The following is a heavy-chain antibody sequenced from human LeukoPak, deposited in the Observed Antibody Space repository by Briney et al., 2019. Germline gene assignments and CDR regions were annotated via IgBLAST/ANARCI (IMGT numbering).Heavy chain of an antibody. V-gene: IGHV1-18*01. CDR1: GYTFRSYD. J-gene: IGHJ4*02. CDR2: ISPNNGNT. CDR3: ARGYYYDSSGYWPGEFDY. Sequence: ASVKVSCKASGYTFRSYDITWVRQAPGQGLEWMGWISPNNGNTNYAQKLQGRVTMTTDTSTSTAYMELRSLRSDDTAVYYCARGYYYDSSGYWPGEFDYWGQGTLVTVSS. D-gene: IGHD3-22*01.